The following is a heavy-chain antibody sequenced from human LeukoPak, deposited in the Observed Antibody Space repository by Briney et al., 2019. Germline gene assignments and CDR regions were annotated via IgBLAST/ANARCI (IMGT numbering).Heavy chain of an antibody. D-gene: IGHD1-26*01. Sequence: ASVKVSCKASGYTFTSYGISWVRQAPGQGLEWMGWISTYNGNTNYAQKLQGRVTMTTDTSTSTAYMELRSLRSDDTAVYYCARDSKDIVGATLGAFDIWGQGTMVTVSS. V-gene: IGHV1-18*01. CDR1: GYTFTSYG. J-gene: IGHJ3*02. CDR3: ARDSKDIVGATLGAFDI. CDR2: ISTYNGNT.